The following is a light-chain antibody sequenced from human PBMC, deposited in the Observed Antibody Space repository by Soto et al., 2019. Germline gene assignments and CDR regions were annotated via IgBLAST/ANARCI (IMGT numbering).Light chain of an antibody. CDR2: DVS. CDR3: SSYTSSSTVV. CDR1: SSDVGGYNY. V-gene: IGLV2-14*01. J-gene: IGLJ2*01. Sequence: QSALTQPASVSGSPGQSITISCTGTSSDVGGYNYVYWYQQPPGKAPKLMIYDVSNRPSGVSQRFSGSKSGNTASLTISGLQADEAADYYCSSYTSSSTVVFAGGTKLTVL.